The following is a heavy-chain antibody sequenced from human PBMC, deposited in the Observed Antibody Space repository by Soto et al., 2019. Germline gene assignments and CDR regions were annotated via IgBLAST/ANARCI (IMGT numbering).Heavy chain of an antibody. CDR1: GYTFTGYY. CDR2: INPNSGDT. D-gene: IGHD3-16*01. J-gene: IGHJ6*02. V-gene: IGHV1-2*02. Sequence: ASVKVSCKASGYTFTGYYMHWVRQAPGQGLEWMGWINPNSGDTNHAQKFQGRVTMTRDTSISTAYMEMSRLRSDDTAVYYCARDRGGGYYGMDVWGQGTTVTVSS. CDR3: ARDRGGGYYGMDV.